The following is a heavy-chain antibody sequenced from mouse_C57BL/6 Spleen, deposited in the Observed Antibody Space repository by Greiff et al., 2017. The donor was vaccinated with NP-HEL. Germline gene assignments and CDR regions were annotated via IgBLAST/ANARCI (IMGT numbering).Heavy chain of an antibody. V-gene: IGHV1-55*01. CDR3: ARGPYYYGSSYLAWFAY. J-gene: IGHJ3*01. Sequence: VQLQQPGAELVKPGASVKMSCKASGYTFTSYWITWVKQRPGQGLEWIGDIYPGSGSTNYNEKFKSKATLTVDTSSSTAYMQLSSLTSEDSAVYYCARGPYYYGSSYLAWFAYWGQGTLVTVSA. D-gene: IGHD1-1*01. CDR2: IYPGSGST. CDR1: GYTFTSYW.